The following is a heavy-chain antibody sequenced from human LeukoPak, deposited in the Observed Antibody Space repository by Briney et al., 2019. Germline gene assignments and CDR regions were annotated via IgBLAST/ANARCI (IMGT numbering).Heavy chain of an antibody. Sequence: QPGRSLRLSCAASGFTFSNYGMHWVRQAPGKGLEWVAVISYDGSNQYYGESGKGRFTISRDNSKSTLYLQMNSLRPEDTALYYCAKGRGGYYYHDMDVWAKGPRSPSP. V-gene: IGHV3-30*18. D-gene: IGHD3-16*01. CDR1: GFTFSNYG. J-gene: IGHJ6*02. CDR2: ISYDGSNQ. CDR3: AKGRGGYYYHDMDV.